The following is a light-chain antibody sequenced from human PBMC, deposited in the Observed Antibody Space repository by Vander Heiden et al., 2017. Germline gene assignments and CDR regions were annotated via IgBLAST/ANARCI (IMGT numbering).Light chain of an antibody. V-gene: IGLV2-14*03. CDR1: SSDVGGYSN. J-gene: IGLJ3*02. CDR2: DVS. Sequence: QSALPQPAPLSRSPGQSITISCTGTSSDVGGYSNGSGYQQRPGKAPEPMIDDVSTRPSGVSNRFSGSKSGNTASLTISGLQAEDEADYYCSGYTSSHTLVFGGGTKLTVL. CDR3: SGYTSSHTLV.